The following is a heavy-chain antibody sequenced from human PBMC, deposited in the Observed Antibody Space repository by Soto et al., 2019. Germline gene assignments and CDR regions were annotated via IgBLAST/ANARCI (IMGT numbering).Heavy chain of an antibody. CDR3: ARVLVIAAARRRLGWFDP. Sequence: SETLSLTCAVYGGSFSGYYWSWIRQPPGKGLEWIGEINHSGSTNYNPSLKSRVTISVDTSKNQFSLKLSSVTAADTAVYYCARVLVIAAARRRLGWFDPWGQGTLVTVSS. CDR2: INHSGST. V-gene: IGHV4-34*01. D-gene: IGHD6-13*01. J-gene: IGHJ5*02. CDR1: GGSFSGYY.